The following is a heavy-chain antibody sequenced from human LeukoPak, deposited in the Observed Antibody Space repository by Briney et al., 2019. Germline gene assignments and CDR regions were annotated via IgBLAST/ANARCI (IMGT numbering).Heavy chain of an antibody. J-gene: IGHJ4*02. CDR3: ARATLDN. CDR1: GYTFTGYY. V-gene: IGHV1-2*02. CDR2: LNPKTGGT. Sequence: WASVKVSCKASGYTFTGYYLHWVRQAPGQGLEWMGWLNPKTGGTSYAQKFQGRVTMTRDTSISTVNMELSRLTSDDTAVYYCARATLDNWGQGTLVTVSS.